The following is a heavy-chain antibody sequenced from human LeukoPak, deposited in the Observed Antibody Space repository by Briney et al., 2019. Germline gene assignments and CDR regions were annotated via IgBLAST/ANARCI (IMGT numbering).Heavy chain of an antibody. V-gene: IGHV4-61*02. CDR3: ARGPYSYDSSGAFDI. D-gene: IGHD3-22*01. CDR2: ISSSGST. J-gene: IGHJ3*02. Sequence: SETLSLTCTVSGDSISSGDYYWSWIRQPAGKGLEWIWRISSSGSTNYNPSLKSRATISVDTSKNQFSLKLSSVTAADTAVYFCARGPYSYDSSGAFDIWGQGTMVTVSS. CDR1: GDSISSGDYY.